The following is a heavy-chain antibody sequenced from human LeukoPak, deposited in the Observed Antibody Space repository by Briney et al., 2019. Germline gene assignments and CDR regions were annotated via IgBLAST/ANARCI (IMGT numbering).Heavy chain of an antibody. V-gene: IGHV3-48*01. CDR1: GFTFSSYS. J-gene: IGHJ6*03. CDR3: ARRGGSGSRYYMDV. D-gene: IGHD3-10*01. CDR2: ISSSSSTI. Sequence: PGGSLTLSCAASGFTFSSYSMNWVRHAPGKGLEWVSYISSSSSTIYYADSVKGRFTISRDNAKNSLYLQMNSLRAEDTAVYYCARRGGSGSRYYMDVWGKGTTVTVSS.